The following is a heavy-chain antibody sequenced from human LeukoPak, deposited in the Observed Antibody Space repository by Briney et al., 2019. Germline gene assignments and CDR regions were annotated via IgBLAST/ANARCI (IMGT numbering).Heavy chain of an antibody. D-gene: IGHD3-10*01. Sequence: SQTLSLTCTVSGGSISSGSYYWSWIRQPAGKGLEWIGRIYTSGSTNYNPSLKSRVTISVGTSKNQFSLKLSSVTAADTAVYYCARGTCMVRGVCYNYYYYMDVWGKGTTVTVSS. CDR2: IYTSGST. CDR1: GGSISSGSYY. CDR3: ARGTCMVRGVCYNYYYYMDV. V-gene: IGHV4-61*02. J-gene: IGHJ6*03.